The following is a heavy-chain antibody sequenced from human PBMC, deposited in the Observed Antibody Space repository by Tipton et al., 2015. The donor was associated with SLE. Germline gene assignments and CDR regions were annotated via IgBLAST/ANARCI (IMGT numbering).Heavy chain of an antibody. CDR1: GGSITSHY. CDR3: ARDDTDGESSGIPGDY. D-gene: IGHD3-22*01. V-gene: IGHV4-59*11. Sequence: LRLSCTVSGGSITSHYWSWIRQPPGKGLEWIGYIYYTGDTKYNPSLKSRATISVDTSKKKFSLKLNPVTAADTAVYYCARDDTDGESSGIPGDYWGQGTLVTVSS. CDR2: IYYTGDT. J-gene: IGHJ4*02.